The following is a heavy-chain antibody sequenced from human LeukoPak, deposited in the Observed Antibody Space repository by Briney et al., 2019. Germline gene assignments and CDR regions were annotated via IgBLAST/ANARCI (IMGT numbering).Heavy chain of an antibody. CDR2: INPSGGST. V-gene: IGHV1-46*01. J-gene: IGHJ4*02. CDR1: GYTFTSYY. D-gene: IGHD6-19*01. CDR3: ATYPSGWTDY. Sequence: ASVKVSCKASGYTFTSYYMHWVRQAPGQGLEWMGIINPSGGSTSYAQKFQGRVTMTRDTSASTVYMELSSLRSEDTAVYYCATYPSGWTDYWGQGTLVTVSS.